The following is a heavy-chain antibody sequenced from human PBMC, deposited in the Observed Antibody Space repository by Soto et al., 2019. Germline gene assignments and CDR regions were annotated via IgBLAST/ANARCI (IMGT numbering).Heavy chain of an antibody. CDR2: INPSGGST. V-gene: IGHV1-46*01. CDR1: GYTFTNYY. Sequence: QVQLVQSGAEVRKPGASVKVSCKASGYTFTNYYLHWVRQAPGQGLEWMGIINPSGGSTSYAQNFQGRVTMTRASSTSTVFMELSSLRCDDTAVYYCATSIYSNGWCAHWGQGTLVTVSS. J-gene: IGHJ4*02. CDR3: ATSIYSNGWCAH. D-gene: IGHD6-19*01.